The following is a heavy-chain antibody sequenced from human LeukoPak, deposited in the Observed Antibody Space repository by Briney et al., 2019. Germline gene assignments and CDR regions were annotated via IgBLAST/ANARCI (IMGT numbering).Heavy chain of an antibody. CDR3: ARDGNPWNLDV. V-gene: IGHV4-59*01. CDR1: GGSISPSY. CDR2: IYYSART. Sequence: SSETLSLTCTVSGGSISPSYWAWIRQTPGKALEWSGYIYYSARTSYNPSLKSRVTMSVDTSKNQFSLQLSSVAAADAAVYYCARDGNPWNLDVWGRGTLVTVSS. D-gene: IGHD1-14*01. J-gene: IGHJ2*01.